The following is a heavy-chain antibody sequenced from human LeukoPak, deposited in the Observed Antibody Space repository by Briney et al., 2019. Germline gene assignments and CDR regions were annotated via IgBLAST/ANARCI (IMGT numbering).Heavy chain of an antibody. CDR1: GFTFSSYS. V-gene: IGHV3-21*01. Sequence: PGGSLRLSCAASGFTFSSYSMNWVRQAPGKGLEWVSSISSSSSYIYYADSVKGRFTISRDNAKNPLYLQMNSLRAEDTAVYYCARDLPGSTSCYDYWGQGTLVTVSS. D-gene: IGHD2-2*01. CDR3: ARDLPGSTSCYDY. CDR2: ISSSSSYI. J-gene: IGHJ4*02.